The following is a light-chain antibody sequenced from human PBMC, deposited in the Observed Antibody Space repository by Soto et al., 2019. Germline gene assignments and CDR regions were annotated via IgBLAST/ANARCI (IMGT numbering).Light chain of an antibody. CDR2: STN. CDR3: VLYMGSGIWV. CDR1: SGSVSTTYY. V-gene: IGLV8-61*01. J-gene: IGLJ3*02. Sequence: QAVVTQEPSFSVSPGGTVTLTCGLSSGSVSTTYYPSWYQQTPGQAPRTLNYSTNPSSSGVPDRFSGSILGNKAALTNTGAQADDESDYYCVLYMGSGIWVFGGGTKLTVL.